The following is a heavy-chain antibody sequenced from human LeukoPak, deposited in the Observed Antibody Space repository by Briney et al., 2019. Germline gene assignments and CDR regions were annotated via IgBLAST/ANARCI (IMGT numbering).Heavy chain of an antibody. CDR1: GFTFSSYA. V-gene: IGHV3-64D*06. D-gene: IGHD3-9*01. CDR3: VKDHLTGPLGYGMDV. J-gene: IGHJ6*04. CDR2: ISSNGGST. Sequence: GGSLRLSCSASGFTFSSYAMHWVRQAPGKGLEYVSAISSNGGSTYYADSVKGRFTISRDNSKNTLYLQMSSLRAEDTAVYYRVKDHLTGPLGYGMDVWGKGTTVTVSS.